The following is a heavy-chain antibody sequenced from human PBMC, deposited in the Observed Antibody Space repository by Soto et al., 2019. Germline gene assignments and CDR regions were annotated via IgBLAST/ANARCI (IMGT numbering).Heavy chain of an antibody. CDR3: ARGRRGYSYVYYFDY. CDR1: AYTVTCYY. J-gene: IGHJ4*02. CDR2: INPNSGGT. D-gene: IGHD5-18*01. V-gene: IGHV1-2*04. Sequence: SGKVGGRASAYTVTCYYMHRERQAPGQGLEWMGWINPNSGGTNYAQKFQGWVTMTRDTSISTAYMELSRLRSDDTAVYYCARGRRGYSYVYYFDYWGQGTLVTVSS.